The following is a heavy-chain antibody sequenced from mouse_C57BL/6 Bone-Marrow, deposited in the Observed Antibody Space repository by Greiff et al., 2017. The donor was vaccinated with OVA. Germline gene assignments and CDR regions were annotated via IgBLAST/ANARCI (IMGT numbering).Heavy chain of an antibody. D-gene: IGHD2-5*01. CDR2: INPSNGDS. Sequence: QVQLHQPGTELVKPGTSVKLSCKASGYTFTSYWMHWVKQRPGQGLEWIGNINPSNGDSNYNEKFKNKATLTVDKSSSTAYMQLSSLTSEDSAVYYCARGGLYSNFGAMDYWGQGTSVTVSS. V-gene: IGHV1-53*01. CDR3: ARGGLYSNFGAMDY. CDR1: GYTFTSYW. J-gene: IGHJ4*01.